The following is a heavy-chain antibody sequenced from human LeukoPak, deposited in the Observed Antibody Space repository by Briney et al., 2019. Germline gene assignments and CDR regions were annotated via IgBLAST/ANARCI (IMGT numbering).Heavy chain of an antibody. CDR3: ARAAYSSSWYGPYYYYYMDV. CDR1: GFTFSSYS. Sequence: PGGSLRLSCAASGFTFSSYSMNWVRQAPGKGLEWVSSISSSCSYIYYADSVKGRFTISRDNAKNSLYLQMNSLRAEDTAVYYCARAAYSSSWYGPYYYYYMDVWGKGTTVTVSS. CDR2: ISSSCSYI. D-gene: IGHD6-13*01. J-gene: IGHJ6*03. V-gene: IGHV3-21*01.